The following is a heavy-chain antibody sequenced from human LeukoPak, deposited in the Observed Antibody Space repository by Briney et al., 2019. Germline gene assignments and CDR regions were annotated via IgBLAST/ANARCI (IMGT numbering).Heavy chain of an antibody. J-gene: IGHJ6*03. CDR2: IYYSGST. Sequence: SETLSLTCTVSGGSISSYYWSWIRQPPGKGLEWIGYIYYSGSTNYNPSLKSRVTISVDTSKNQFSLKLSSVTAADTAVYYCARGPLGYCSSTSCYARSYYYYCMDVWGKGTTVTVSS. D-gene: IGHD2-2*01. CDR3: ARGPLGYCSSTSCYARSYYYYCMDV. CDR1: GGSISSYY. V-gene: IGHV4-59*01.